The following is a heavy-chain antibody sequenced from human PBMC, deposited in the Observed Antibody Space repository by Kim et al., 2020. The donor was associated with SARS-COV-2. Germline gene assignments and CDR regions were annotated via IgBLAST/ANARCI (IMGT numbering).Heavy chain of an antibody. CDR3: LRDHLWALDI. D-gene: IGHD1-26*01. CDR2: ITYTGGAT. V-gene: IGHV3-48*03. Sequence: GWSLRLSCVASEFTFSSYAMNWVRQAPGKGLEWLSYITYTGGATHYADSVKGRFIISRDNAKNSLFLQMNSLRDDDTAVYYCLRDHLWALDIWGQGTMFT. J-gene: IGHJ3*02. CDR1: EFTFSSYA.